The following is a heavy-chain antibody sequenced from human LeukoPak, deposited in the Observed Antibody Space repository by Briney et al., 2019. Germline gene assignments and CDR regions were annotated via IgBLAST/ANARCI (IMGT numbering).Heavy chain of an antibody. CDR3: ARDSGEFHFDY. CDR1: GXTFSNYW. D-gene: IGHD3-10*01. V-gene: IGHV3-7*04. J-gene: IGHJ4*02. CDR2: IKQGGSDK. Sequence: GGSLRLSWAASGXTFSNYWMGWVRQAPGKGLEWVANIKQGGSDKLYGDSVKGRFTIFRDNAKNSLELQMNSLRVEDTAVYYCARDSGEFHFDYWGQGTLVTVSS.